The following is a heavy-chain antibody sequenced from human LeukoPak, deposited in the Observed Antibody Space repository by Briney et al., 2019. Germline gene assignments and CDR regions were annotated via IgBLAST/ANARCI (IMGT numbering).Heavy chain of an antibody. J-gene: IGHJ6*03. CDR3: ARANGAAPSYYYYYYMDV. V-gene: IGHV1-69*06. CDR2: IIPIFGTA. Sequence: AVKVSCKASGYTFTSYAISWVRQAPVQGLEWMGGIIPIFGTANYAQKFQGRVTITADKSTSTAYMELSSLRSEDTAVYYCARANGAAPSYYYYYYMDVWGKGTTVTVSS. D-gene: IGHD2-8*01. CDR1: GYTFTSYA.